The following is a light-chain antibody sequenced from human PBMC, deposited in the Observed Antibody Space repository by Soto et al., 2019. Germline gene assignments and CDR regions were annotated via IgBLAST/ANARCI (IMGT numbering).Light chain of an antibody. CDR2: EVS. CDR3: CSYAGSSTHYV. CDR1: SSDVGSYNL. Sequence: QAVVTQPASVSGSPGQSITISCTGTSSDVGSYNLVSWYLQHPGKAPKLMIYEVSKRPSGVSNRFSGSKSGNTASLTISGLQAEDEADYYCCSYAGSSTHYVFGTGTKLTVL. V-gene: IGLV2-23*02. J-gene: IGLJ1*01.